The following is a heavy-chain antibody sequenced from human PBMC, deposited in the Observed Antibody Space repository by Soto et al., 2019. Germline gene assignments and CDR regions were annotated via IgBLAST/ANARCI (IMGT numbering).Heavy chain of an antibody. CDR1: GGSISNYY. V-gene: IGHV4-59*08. Sequence: SETLSLTCTVSGGSISNYYWSWIRQPPGKGLEWIGYIHYSGNTKYNPSLKSRVTISADTSKNQFSLKLSSVTAADTAVYYCARGHYDFWSGYFDTIDYWGQGTLVTVSS. J-gene: IGHJ4*02. CDR2: IHYSGNT. CDR3: ARGHYDFWSGYFDTIDY. D-gene: IGHD3-3*01.